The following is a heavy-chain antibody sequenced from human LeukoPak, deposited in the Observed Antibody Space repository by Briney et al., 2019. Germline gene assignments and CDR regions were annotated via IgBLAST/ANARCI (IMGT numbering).Heavy chain of an antibody. CDR2: IIPIFGTA. CDR3: ARESVGYCSSTSCYGDV. D-gene: IGHD2-2*01. V-gene: IGHV1-69*06. Sequence: GASVKVSCKASGGTFSSYAISWVRQAPGQGLEWMGGIIPIFGTANYAQKFQGRVTITADKSTSTAYMELSSLRSEDTAVYYCARESVGYCSSTSCYGDVWGKGTTVTVSS. J-gene: IGHJ6*04. CDR1: GGTFSSYA.